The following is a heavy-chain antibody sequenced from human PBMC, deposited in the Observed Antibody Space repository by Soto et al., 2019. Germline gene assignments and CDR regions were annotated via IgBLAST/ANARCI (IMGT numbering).Heavy chain of an antibody. D-gene: IGHD2-15*01. CDR2: ISAYNGNT. J-gene: IGHJ4*02. V-gene: IGHV1-18*04. Sequence: ASVKVSCKASGYTFTSYGISWVRQAPGQGLEWMGWISAYNGNTNYAQKLQGRVTMTTDTSTSTAYMELRSLRSDDTAVYYCARAFFLPLVNCSGGSCQLGYFDYWGQGSLVTVSS. CDR3: ARAFFLPLVNCSGGSCQLGYFDY. CDR1: GYTFTSYG.